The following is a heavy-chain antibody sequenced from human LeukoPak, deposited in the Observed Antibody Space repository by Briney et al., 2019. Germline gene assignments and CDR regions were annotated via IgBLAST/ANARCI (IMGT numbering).Heavy chain of an antibody. J-gene: IGHJ2*01. CDR3: ARTSDTSGRLYWYFDL. Sequence: GGSLRLSCAASGFTFSSYSMNWVRQAPGKGLEWVSSISSSSSYIYYADSVKGRFTISRDNAKNSLYLQMNSLRAEDTAVYYCARTSDTSGRLYWYFDLWGRGTLVTVSS. V-gene: IGHV3-21*01. CDR2: ISSSSSYI. CDR1: GFTFSSYS. D-gene: IGHD3-22*01.